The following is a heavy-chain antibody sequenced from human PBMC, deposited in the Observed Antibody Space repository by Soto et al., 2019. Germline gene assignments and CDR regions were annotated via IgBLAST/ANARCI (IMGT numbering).Heavy chain of an antibody. Sequence: EVELVESGGGLVQPGRSLRLSCEGSGFIADDYAMHWVRQPPGKGLESVSGMSSNSETINYADSVKGRFTISRDNAKNSLFLQMNSLRPEDTALYYCVKDMKWGGMTAIHYFDSWGQGTVVTVSS. J-gene: IGHJ4*02. V-gene: IGHV3-9*02. CDR3: VKDMKWGGMTAIHYFDS. CDR2: MSSNSETI. CDR1: GFIADDYA. D-gene: IGHD2-21*02.